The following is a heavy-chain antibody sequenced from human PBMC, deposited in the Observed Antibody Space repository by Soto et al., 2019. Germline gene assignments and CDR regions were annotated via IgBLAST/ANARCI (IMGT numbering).Heavy chain of an antibody. J-gene: IGHJ6*02. CDR2: INPKSGGT. D-gene: IGHD2-8*01. CDR1: GNSFTDYH. V-gene: IGHV1-2*04. Sequence: ASGKVSWNASGNSFTDYHIHWVRQAPGQGLEWLGRINPKSGGTSTAQKFQGWVTMTRDRSISTVYMELTRLRSDDTAVYFCARGHSTDCSNGVCSFFYNHEMDVWGQGTTVTVSS. CDR3: ARGHSTDCSNGVCSFFYNHEMDV.